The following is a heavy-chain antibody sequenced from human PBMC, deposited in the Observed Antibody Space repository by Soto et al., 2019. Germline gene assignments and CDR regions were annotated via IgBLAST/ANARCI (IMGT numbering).Heavy chain of an antibody. Sequence: GGSLRLSCAASGFSFSIFGMHWVRQAPGKGLEWVAVISYDGSNKYYGDSVKGRFTISRDNSKNTLYLQMNSLTTEDTAVYYCAKGRIPNVVKYFFEDWGRGTLVTVSS. D-gene: IGHD2-8*01. V-gene: IGHV3-30*18. CDR1: GFSFSIFG. CDR3: AKGRIPNVVKYFFED. J-gene: IGHJ4*02. CDR2: ISYDGSNK.